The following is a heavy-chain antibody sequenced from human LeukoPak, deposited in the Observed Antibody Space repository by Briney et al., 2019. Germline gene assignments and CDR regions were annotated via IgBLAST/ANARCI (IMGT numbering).Heavy chain of an antibody. Sequence: PGGSLRLSCAASGFTFRSYWMSWVRQAPGKGLEWVANIKQDGSEKYYVDSVKGRFTISRDNAKNSLYLQMNSLRAEDTAVYYCARSRSAMVILYYYYYMDVWGKGTTVTVSS. CDR2: IKQDGSEK. CDR3: ARSRSAMVILYYYYYMDV. J-gene: IGHJ6*03. D-gene: IGHD5-18*01. CDR1: GFTFRSYW. V-gene: IGHV3-7*01.